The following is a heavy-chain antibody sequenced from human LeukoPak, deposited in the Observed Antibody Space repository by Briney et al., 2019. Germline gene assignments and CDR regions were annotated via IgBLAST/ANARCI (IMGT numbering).Heavy chain of an antibody. J-gene: IGHJ4*02. D-gene: IGHD3-10*01. CDR1: GGSTSSSSYY. CDR2: IYYSGST. CDR3: ARRMVRGTIDY. Sequence: SETLSLTCTVSGGSTSSSSYYWGWIRQPPGKGLEWIGSIYYSGSTYYNPSLKSRVTISVDTSKNQFSLKLSSVTAADTAVYYCARRMVRGTIDYWGQGTLVTVSS. V-gene: IGHV4-39*01.